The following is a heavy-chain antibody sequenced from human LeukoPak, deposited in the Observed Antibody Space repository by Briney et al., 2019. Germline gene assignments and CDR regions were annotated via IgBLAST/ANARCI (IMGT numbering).Heavy chain of an antibody. CDR3: ARGHLSSWYDYFDY. Sequence: GGSLRLSCAASGFTFSDSYMTWVRQAPGKGLERVSYISSSGSTMYYADSVKGRFSISRDNAKNSVYLQMNSLRAEDTAVYYCARGHLSSWYDYFDYWGQGTLVTVSS. CDR2: ISSSGSTM. D-gene: IGHD6-13*01. J-gene: IGHJ4*02. V-gene: IGHV3-11*04. CDR1: GFTFSDSY.